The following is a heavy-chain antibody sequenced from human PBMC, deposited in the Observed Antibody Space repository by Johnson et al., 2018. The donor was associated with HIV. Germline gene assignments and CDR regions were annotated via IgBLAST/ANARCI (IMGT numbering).Heavy chain of an antibody. CDR2: IGTAGDT. Sequence: VQLVESGGGLVQPGGSLRLSCAASGFPFSSYAMTWVRQATGKGLEWVSAIGTAGDTYYPGSVKGRFTISRENAKNSLYLQMNSLRAGDTAVYYCARRADAFDIWGQGTMVTVSS. CDR1: GFPFSSYA. V-gene: IGHV3-13*01. CDR3: ARRADAFDI. J-gene: IGHJ3*02.